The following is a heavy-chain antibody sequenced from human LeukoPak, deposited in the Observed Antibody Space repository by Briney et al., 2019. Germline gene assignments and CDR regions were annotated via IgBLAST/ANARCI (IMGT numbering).Heavy chain of an antibody. J-gene: IGHJ3*02. V-gene: IGHV3-21*01. CDR3: AREMVTTFAFDI. D-gene: IGHD4-17*01. CDR1: GFTFDSYW. CDR2: ISSSSTYI. Sequence: PGGSLRLSCAASGFTFDSYWMSWVRQAPGKGLEWVSSISSSSTYIYYADSVEGRFTISRDNAKNSLYLQMNSLRAEDTAVYYCAREMVTTFAFDIWGQGTMVTVSS.